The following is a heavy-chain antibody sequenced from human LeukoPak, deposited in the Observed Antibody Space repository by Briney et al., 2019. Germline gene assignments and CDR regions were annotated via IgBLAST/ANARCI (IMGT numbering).Heavy chain of an antibody. D-gene: IGHD2-2*01. J-gene: IGHJ4*02. Sequence: PGGSLRLSCAASGFTFSSYAMHWVRQAPGKGLEWVAVISYDGSNKYYADSVKGRFTISRDNSKNTLYLQMNSLRAEDTAVYYCAKAAYYEDIVVVPAAYDYWGQGTLVTVSS. V-gene: IGHV3-30-3*01. CDR3: AKAAYYEDIVVVPAAYDY. CDR1: GFTFSSYA. CDR2: ISYDGSNK.